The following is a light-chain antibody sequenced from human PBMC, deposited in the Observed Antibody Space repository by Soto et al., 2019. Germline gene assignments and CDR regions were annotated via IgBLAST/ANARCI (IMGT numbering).Light chain of an antibody. CDR1: QTISDR. CDR3: QQSYSAPYT. V-gene: IGKV1-39*01. Sequence: DIQMTQSPSSLSASVGDRVTITCRASQTISDRLNWYQQTPGKAPKLLIYTSSTLQSGVPSRFSGSGSGTDFTLTISSLQPEDFATYYCQQSYSAPYTFGPGTKLEIK. CDR2: TSS. J-gene: IGKJ2*01.